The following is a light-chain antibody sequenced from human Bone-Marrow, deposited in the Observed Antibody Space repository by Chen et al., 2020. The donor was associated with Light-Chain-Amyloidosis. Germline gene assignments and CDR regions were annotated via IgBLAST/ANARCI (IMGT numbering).Light chain of an antibody. Sequence: SYVLTQPSSAPVAPGQTATLACGGNNIGSTSVHWYQQTPGQAPQLVVYDDSDRPSGIPERLSGSNSGNTATLTISRVEAGDEADYYCQVWDRSSDRPVFGGGTKLTVL. CDR2: DDS. CDR1: NIGSTS. V-gene: IGLV3-21*02. CDR3: QVWDRSSDRPV. J-gene: IGLJ3*02.